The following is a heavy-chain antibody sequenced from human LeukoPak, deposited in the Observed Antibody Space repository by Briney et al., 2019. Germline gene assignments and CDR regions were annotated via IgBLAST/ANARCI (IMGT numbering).Heavy chain of an antibody. CDR3: GRIAYGNYV. D-gene: IGHD3-16*01. V-gene: IGHV3-7*05. J-gene: IGHJ4*02. CDR1: GFTFSSYW. CDR2: IKEDGSEK. Sequence: GGSLRLSCAASGFTFSSYWMSWVRQAPGKGLEWVANIKEDGSEKHYVDSVKGRFIISRDNAKNSLYLEVNSLRAEDTAVYYCGRIAYGNYVWGQGALVTVSS.